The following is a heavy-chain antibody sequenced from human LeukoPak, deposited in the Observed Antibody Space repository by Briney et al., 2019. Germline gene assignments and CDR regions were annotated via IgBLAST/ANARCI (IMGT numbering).Heavy chain of an antibody. CDR1: RGTFSSYG. V-gene: IGHV1-69*05. CDR3: ARGELGDSSGFSFFDY. D-gene: IGHD3-22*01. CDR2: VIAIFGRV. Sequence: ASVKVSCKASRGTFSSYGISWVRQAPGQGLEWMGGVIAIFGRVKYGQKFQGRAAITTGEPTSTAYMELSSLTSEDTGVYYCARGELGDSSGFSFFDYWGQGTLVTVSS. J-gene: IGHJ4*02.